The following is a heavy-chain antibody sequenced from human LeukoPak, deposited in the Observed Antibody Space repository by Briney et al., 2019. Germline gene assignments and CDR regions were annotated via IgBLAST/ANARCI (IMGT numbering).Heavy chain of an antibody. CDR2: IYYSGST. CDR1: GGSISSYY. CDR3: ARASHLPYYDFWSGYFSFDY. D-gene: IGHD3-3*01. V-gene: IGHV4-59*01. J-gene: IGHJ4*02. Sequence: PSETLSLTCTVSGGSISSYYWSWIRQPPGKGLEWIGYIYYSGSTNYNPSLKSRVTISVDTSKNQFSLKLSSVTAADTAVYYCARASHLPYYDFWSGYFSFDYWGQGTLVTVSS.